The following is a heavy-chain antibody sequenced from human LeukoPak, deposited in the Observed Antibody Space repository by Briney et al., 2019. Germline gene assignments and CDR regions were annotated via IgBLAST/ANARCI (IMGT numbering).Heavy chain of an antibody. CDR1: GFTFSSYG. D-gene: IGHD5-12*01. CDR2: ISYDGSNK. Sequence: PGGSLRLSCAASGFTFSSYGMHWVRQAPGKGLEWVAVISYDGSNKYYADSVKGRFTISRDNSKNTLYLQMNSLRAEDTAVYYCAKGGYPDYWGRGTLVTVSS. V-gene: IGHV3-30*18. J-gene: IGHJ4*02. CDR3: AKGGYPDY.